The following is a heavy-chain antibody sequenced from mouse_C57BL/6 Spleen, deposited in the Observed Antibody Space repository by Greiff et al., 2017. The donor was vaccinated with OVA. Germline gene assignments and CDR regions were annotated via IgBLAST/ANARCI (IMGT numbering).Heavy chain of an antibody. J-gene: IGHJ3*01. CDR3: ARGNYYGSSPGFAY. V-gene: IGHV5-4*03. CDR1: GFTFSSYA. CDR2: ISDGGSYT. Sequence: EVKLVESGGGLVKPGESLKLSCAASGFTFSSYAMSWVRQTPEKRLEWVATISDGGSYTYYPDNVKGRFTISRDNAKNNLYLQMSHLKSEDTAMYYCARGNYYGSSPGFAYWGQGTLVTVSA. D-gene: IGHD1-1*01.